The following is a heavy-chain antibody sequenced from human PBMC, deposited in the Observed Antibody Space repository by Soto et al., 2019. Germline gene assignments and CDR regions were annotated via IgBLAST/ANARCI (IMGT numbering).Heavy chain of an antibody. Sequence: SETLSLTCTFSGGSISSSSYYWGWIRQPPGKGLEWIGSIYYSGSTYYNPSLKSRVTISVDTSKNQFSLKLSSVTAADTAVYYCARLKSVDTVLDYWGQGTLVTVSS. J-gene: IGHJ4*02. V-gene: IGHV4-39*01. CDR1: GGSISSSSYY. CDR3: ARLKSVDTVLDY. D-gene: IGHD5-18*01. CDR2: IYYSGST.